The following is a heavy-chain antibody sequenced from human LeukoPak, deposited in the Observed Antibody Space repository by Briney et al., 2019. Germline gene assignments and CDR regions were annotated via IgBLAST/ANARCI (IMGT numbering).Heavy chain of an antibody. J-gene: IGHJ4*02. CDR3: VRTGSTLVSGAFDQ. V-gene: IGHV3-66*01. D-gene: IGHD1-1*01. Sequence: PGGSLRLSCAASGVTVTRNYMSWVRQAPGKGLEWVSLIYSGGATYYADSVKGRFTISTDNAKKSLNLQMNSLRAEDTAVYYCVRTGSTLVSGAFDQWGQGTLVTVSS. CDR2: IYSGGAT. CDR1: GVTVTRNY.